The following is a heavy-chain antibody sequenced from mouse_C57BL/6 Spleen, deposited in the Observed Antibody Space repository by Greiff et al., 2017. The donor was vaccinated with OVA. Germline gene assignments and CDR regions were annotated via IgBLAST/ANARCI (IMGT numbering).Heavy chain of an antibody. Sequence: QVQLKQSGAELMKPGASVKLSCKATGYTFTGYWIEWVKQRPGHGLEWIGEILPGSGSTNYNEKFKGKATFTADTSSNTAYMQLSSLTTEDSAIYYRARRPFTTVVATEENYAMDYWGQGTSVTVSS. CDR1: GYTFTGYW. V-gene: IGHV1-9*01. J-gene: IGHJ4*01. D-gene: IGHD1-1*01. CDR2: ILPGSGST. CDR3: ARRPFTTVVATEENYAMDY.